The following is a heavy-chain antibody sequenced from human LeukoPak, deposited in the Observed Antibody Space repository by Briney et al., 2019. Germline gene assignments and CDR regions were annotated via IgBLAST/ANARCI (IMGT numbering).Heavy chain of an antibody. D-gene: IGHD3-9*01. CDR3: AKKREPGLAGYGGFEY. V-gene: IGHV3-30*02. J-gene: IGHJ4*02. Sequence: GGSLRLSCAASGFTLSSYGMHWVRQAPGKGLEWVAFIRFDGNTKYYADSVKGLLTISRDISKNALYLQMNSLRAEDTAVYYCAKKREPGLAGYGGFEYWGQGTLVTVSS. CDR1: GFTLSSYG. CDR2: IRFDGNTK.